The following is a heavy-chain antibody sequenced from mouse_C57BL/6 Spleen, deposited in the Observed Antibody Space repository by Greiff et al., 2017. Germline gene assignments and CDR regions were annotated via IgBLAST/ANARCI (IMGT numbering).Heavy chain of an antibody. J-gene: IGHJ2*01. CDR1: GFTFSDYG. D-gene: IGHD4-1*01. CDR3: ARSLAHFDY. Sequence: VQLKESGGGLVKPGGSLKLSCAASGFTFSDYGMHWVRQAPEKGLEWVAYISSGSSTIYYADTVKGRFTISRDNAKNTLFLQMTSQRSEDTAMYYCARSLAHFDYWGQGTTLIVSS. CDR2: ISSGSSTI. V-gene: IGHV5-17*01.